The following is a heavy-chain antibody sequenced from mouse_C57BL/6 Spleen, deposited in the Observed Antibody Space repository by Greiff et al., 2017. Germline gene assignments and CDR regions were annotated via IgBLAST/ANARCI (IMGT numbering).Heavy chain of an antibody. D-gene: IGHD2-5*01. Sequence: QVQLQQPGAELVRPGTSVKLSCKASGYTFTSYWMHWVKQRPGQGLEWIGVIDPSDSYTNYNQKFKGKATLTVDTSSSTAYMQLSSLTSEDSAVYYCAGSNQGYFDYWGQGTTLTVSS. CDR2: IDPSDSYT. CDR1: GYTFTSYW. J-gene: IGHJ2*01. CDR3: AGSNQGYFDY. V-gene: IGHV1-59*01.